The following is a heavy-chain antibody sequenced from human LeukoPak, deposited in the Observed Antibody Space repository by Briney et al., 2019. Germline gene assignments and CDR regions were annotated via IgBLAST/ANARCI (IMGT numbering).Heavy chain of an antibody. J-gene: IGHJ5*02. V-gene: IGHV4-34*01. Sequence: SETLSLTCAVYGGSFSGYYWSWIRQPPGKGLEWIGEINHSGSTNYNPSLKSRVTISVDTSKNQFSLKLSSVTAADTAVYYCARVTTQSHGYNYIGWFDPWGQGTLVTVSS. CDR1: GGSFSGYY. CDR2: INHSGST. CDR3: ARVTTQSHGYNYIGWFDP. D-gene: IGHD5-24*01.